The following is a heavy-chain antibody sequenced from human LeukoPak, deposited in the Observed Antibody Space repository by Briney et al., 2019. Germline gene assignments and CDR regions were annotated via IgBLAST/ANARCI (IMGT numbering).Heavy chain of an antibody. CDR1: GFTFSSYE. CDR2: ISSSGSTI. CDR3: ARDRLRAFSYDSSGYRAFDI. J-gene: IGHJ3*02. Sequence: PGGSLRLSCAASGFTFSSYEMNWVRQAPGKGLEWVSYISSSGSTIYYADSVKGRFTISRDNAKNSLYLQMNSLRAEDTAVYYCARDRLRAFSYDSSGYRAFDIWGQGTMVTVSS. D-gene: IGHD3-22*01. V-gene: IGHV3-48*03.